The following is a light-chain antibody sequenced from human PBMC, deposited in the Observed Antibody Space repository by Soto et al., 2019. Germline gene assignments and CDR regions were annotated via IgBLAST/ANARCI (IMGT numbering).Light chain of an antibody. V-gene: IGKV3-20*01. CDR2: DAS. CDR1: QSVSSDY. Sequence: EIVVTQSPDTLSLSPGERATLSCRAGQSVSSDYLVWYHQKPGQAPRLLIYDASNRATGIPARFSGSGSGTDFILTISSLQPEDVAVYYCQQYGMSPYTFGQGTRLEIK. J-gene: IGKJ2*01. CDR3: QQYGMSPYT.